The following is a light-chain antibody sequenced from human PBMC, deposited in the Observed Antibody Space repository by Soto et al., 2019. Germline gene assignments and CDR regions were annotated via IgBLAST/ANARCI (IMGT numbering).Light chain of an antibody. J-gene: IGKJ2*01. CDR1: QSVSSY. CDR2: RAS. V-gene: IGKV3-15*01. Sequence: EIVMTQSPATLSVPPGGRATLSYRASQSVSSYLAWYQQRPGQPPRLLIYRASTRATGIPARFSGSGSGTEFSLTISSLQSEDFAVYYCQQYSTWPPRYTFGQGTKLEI. CDR3: QQYSTWPPRYT.